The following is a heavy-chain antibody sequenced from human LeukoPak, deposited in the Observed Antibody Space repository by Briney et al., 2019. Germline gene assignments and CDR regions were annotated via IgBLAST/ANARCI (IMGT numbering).Heavy chain of an antibody. V-gene: IGHV3-30-3*02. CDR2: ISYDGSNK. CDR1: GFTFSSYA. Sequence: GGSLRLSCAASGFTFSSYAMHWVRQAPGKGLEWVAVISYDGSNKYYADSVKGRFTISRDNSKNTLYLQMNSLRAEDTAVYYCVKGYYDSSGYDYWGQGTLVTVSS. CDR3: VKGYYDSSGYDY. D-gene: IGHD3-22*01. J-gene: IGHJ4*02.